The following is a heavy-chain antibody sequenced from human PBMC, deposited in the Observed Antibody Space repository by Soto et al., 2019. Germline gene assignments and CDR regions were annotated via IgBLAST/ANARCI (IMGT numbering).Heavy chain of an antibody. J-gene: IGHJ6*02. CDR1: GGTFSSYA. CDR3: ARVTGYCSSTSCSIERGYYYYGMDV. CDR2: IIPIFGTA. D-gene: IGHD2-2*01. Sequence: SVKVSCKASGGTFSSYAISWVRQAPGQGLEWMGGIIPIFGTANYAQKFQGRVTITADESTSTAYMELSSLRSEDTAVYYCARVTGYCSSTSCSIERGYYYYGMDVWGQGTTVTVSS. V-gene: IGHV1-69*13.